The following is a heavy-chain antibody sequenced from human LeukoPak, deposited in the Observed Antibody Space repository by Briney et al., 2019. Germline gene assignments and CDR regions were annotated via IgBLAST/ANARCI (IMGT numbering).Heavy chain of an antibody. CDR1: GYTFTSYY. J-gene: IGHJ6*02. D-gene: IGHD3-3*01. CDR3: AREIGYDFWSGTARLNYYYGMDV. Sequence: GASVKVSCKASGYTFTSYYMHWVRQAPGQGLEWMGIINPSGGSTSYAQKFQGRVTMTRDTSTSTVYVELSSLRSEDTAVYYCAREIGYDFWSGTARLNYYYGMDVWGQGTTVTVSS. V-gene: IGHV1-46*01. CDR2: INPSGGST.